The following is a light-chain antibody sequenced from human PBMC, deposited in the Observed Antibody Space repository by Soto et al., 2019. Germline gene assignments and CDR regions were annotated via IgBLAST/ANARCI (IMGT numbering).Light chain of an antibody. V-gene: IGLV3-21*04. CDR2: YDS. J-gene: IGLJ2*01. Sequence: SSELTQPPSVSVAPGKTARITCGGNNIGSKSGHCYQQKPGQAPVLVIYYDSDRPSGIPERFSGSNSGNTATLTISRVEAGDEADYYCQVWDSLRVFGGGTKVTVL. CDR1: NIGSKS. CDR3: QVWDSLRV.